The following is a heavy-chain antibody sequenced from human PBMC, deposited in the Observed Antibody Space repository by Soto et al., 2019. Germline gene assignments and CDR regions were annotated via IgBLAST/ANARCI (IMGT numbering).Heavy chain of an antibody. V-gene: IGHV4-34*01. D-gene: IGHD1-1*01. CDR1: DESIRDTH. Sequence: SETLYLTCAVYDESIRDTHYTWTRQPPGKGLEWIGEIHPSGSTYYNPSLKTRVTLSQDTSKKQFSLNFISVTAADTGEYYCSRGKDAYKGGRTWGQGTLVTVS. CDR2: IHPSGST. J-gene: IGHJ5*02. CDR3: SRGKDAYKGGRT.